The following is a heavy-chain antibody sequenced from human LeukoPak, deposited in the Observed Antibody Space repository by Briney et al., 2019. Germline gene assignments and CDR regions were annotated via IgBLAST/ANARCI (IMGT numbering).Heavy chain of an antibody. CDR3: ARENYFSFEY. CDR1: GFSFSIYW. J-gene: IGHJ4*02. D-gene: IGHD3-16*01. CDR2: IRPDGSEK. Sequence: GGSLRLSCAASGFSFSIYWMTWVRQAPWKWLEWVANIRPDGSEKYYADTVRGRCTISRDNTRNTLDLQMNSLRPEDTAVYYCARENYFSFEYWGQGALVTVSS. V-gene: IGHV3-7*03.